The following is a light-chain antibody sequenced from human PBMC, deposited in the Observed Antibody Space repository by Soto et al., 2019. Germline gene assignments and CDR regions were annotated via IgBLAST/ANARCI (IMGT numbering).Light chain of an antibody. CDR3: QQSYLVPET. V-gene: IGKV1-39*01. Sequence: DVQMTQSPSSLSASLGDRVTITCRASQTISLYLNWYQQKPGKAPKLLIATTSYLQNGVPSRFSGSRSGTDFSLTISSLQPEDFATYYCQQSYLVPETFGPGTKVDIK. CDR1: QTISLY. CDR2: TTS. J-gene: IGKJ2*01.